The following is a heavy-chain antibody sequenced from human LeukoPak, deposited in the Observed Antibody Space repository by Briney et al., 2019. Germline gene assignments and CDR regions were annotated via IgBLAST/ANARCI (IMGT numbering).Heavy chain of an antibody. CDR3: ARDRGRSARGYYYDMDV. CDR2: INQDGGEK. CDR1: GFTFSTYW. Sequence: GGSLRLSCAGSGFTFSTYWMTWVRQAPGKGLEWVANINQDGGEKYYVDSVKGRFTISRDNAKNSLYLQMNSPRAEDTAVYYCARDRGRSARGYYYDMDVWGQGTAVAVSS. D-gene: IGHD2-15*01. J-gene: IGHJ6*02. V-gene: IGHV3-7*01.